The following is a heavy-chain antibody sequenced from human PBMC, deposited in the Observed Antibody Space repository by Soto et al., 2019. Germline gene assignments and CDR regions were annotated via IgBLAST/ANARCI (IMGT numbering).Heavy chain of an antibody. CDR3: AKNQERELPRVIDF. Sequence: GGSLRLSCATSGLTFSNYAMSWVRQAPGGGLEWVSSMSGSSSTTYYADAVRGRFTISRDRSKNTLYLQMSSLRAEDTALYYCAKNQERELPRVIDFWGQGTLVTVSS. D-gene: IGHD1-7*01. J-gene: IGHJ4*02. V-gene: IGHV3-23*01. CDR1: GLTFSNYA. CDR2: MSGSSSTT.